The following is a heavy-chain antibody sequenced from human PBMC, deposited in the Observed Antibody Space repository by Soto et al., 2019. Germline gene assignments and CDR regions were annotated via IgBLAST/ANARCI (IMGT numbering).Heavy chain of an antibody. V-gene: IGHV1-69*13. CDR3: ARGRYYYDSSGSFSFDI. CDR1: GGTFSSYA. Sequence: SVKVSCKASGGTFSSYAISWVRQAPGQGLEWMGGIIPIFGTANYAQKFQGRVTITADESTSTAYMELSSLRSEDTAVYYCARGRYYYDSSGSFSFDIWGQGTMVTVSS. J-gene: IGHJ3*02. CDR2: IIPIFGTA. D-gene: IGHD3-22*01.